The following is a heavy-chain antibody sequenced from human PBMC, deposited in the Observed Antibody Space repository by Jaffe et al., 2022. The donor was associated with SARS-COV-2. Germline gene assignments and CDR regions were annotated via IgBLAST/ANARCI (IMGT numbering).Heavy chain of an antibody. J-gene: IGHJ4*02. CDR1: GFTFSSYS. CDR2: ISSSGSTI. Sequence: EAQLVESGGGLVQPGGSLRLSCAASGFTFSSYSMNWVRQAPGKGLEWVSYISSSGSTIYYADSVKGRFTISRDNAKNSLYLQMNSLRDEDTAVYYCARTVSGSWYKDYWGQGTLVTVSS. CDR3: ARTVSGSWYKDY. V-gene: IGHV3-48*02. D-gene: IGHD6-13*01.